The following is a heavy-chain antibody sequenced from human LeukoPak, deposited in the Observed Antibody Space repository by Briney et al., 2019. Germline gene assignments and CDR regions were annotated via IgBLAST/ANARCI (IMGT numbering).Heavy chain of an antibody. CDR1: GFTFSDYY. Sequence: PGGSLRLSCAASGFTFSDYYMSWIRQAPGKGLEWVSYISSSGSTIYYADSVKGRFTISRDNAKNSLYLQMNSLRAEDTAVYYCARDLTMGVGYYYYYGMDVWGQGTTVTVSS. CDR3: ARDLTMGVGYYYYYGMDV. V-gene: IGHV3-11*01. CDR2: ISSSGSTI. J-gene: IGHJ6*02. D-gene: IGHD3-3*01.